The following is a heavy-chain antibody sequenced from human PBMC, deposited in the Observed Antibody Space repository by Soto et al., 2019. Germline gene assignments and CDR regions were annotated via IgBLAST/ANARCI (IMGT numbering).Heavy chain of an antibody. CDR2: IIPIFGTA. V-gene: IGHV1-69*01. J-gene: IGHJ4*02. Sequence: QVQLVQSGAEVKKPGSSVKVSCKASGGTFSSYAISWVRQDPGQGLEWMGGIIPIFGTANYAQKFQGRVTITADESTSTVYMELSSLRSEDTAVYYCASTVGDYDISGYYGPFDYLGQGTLVTVSS. CDR3: ASTVGDYDISGYYGPFDY. D-gene: IGHD3-22*01. CDR1: GGTFSSYA.